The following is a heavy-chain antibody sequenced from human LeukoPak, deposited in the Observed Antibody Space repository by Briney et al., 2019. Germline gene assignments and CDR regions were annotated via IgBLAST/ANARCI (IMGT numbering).Heavy chain of an antibody. J-gene: IGHJ5*02. Sequence: SETLSLTCTVSGGSISSYYWSWIRQPPGKGLEWIGYIYYSGSTNYKPSLKSRVTISVGTSKNQFSLKLSSVTAADTAVYYCARDSGTTGEVKFDPWGQGTLVTVSS. CDR2: IYYSGST. CDR3: ARDSGTTGEVKFDP. V-gene: IGHV4-59*01. CDR1: GGSISSYY. D-gene: IGHD3-10*01.